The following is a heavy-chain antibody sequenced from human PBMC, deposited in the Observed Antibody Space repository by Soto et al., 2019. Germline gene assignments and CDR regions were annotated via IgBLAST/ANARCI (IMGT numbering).Heavy chain of an antibody. CDR2: VSYSGAT. Sequence: SETLSLTCSVSGGSIGRYYWSWVRQAPGKGLEWIAYVSYSGATRYNPSLESRVTISVDTSKNQFSLRLNSVTAADTAVYFCARKQAGYFSGIDYWGQGTLVTVSS. D-gene: IGHD2-15*01. CDR3: ARKQAGYFSGIDY. V-gene: IGHV4-59*01. CDR1: GGSIGRYY. J-gene: IGHJ4*02.